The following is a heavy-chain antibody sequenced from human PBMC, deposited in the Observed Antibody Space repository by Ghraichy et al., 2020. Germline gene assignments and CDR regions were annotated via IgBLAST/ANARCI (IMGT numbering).Heavy chain of an antibody. V-gene: IGHV4-4*07. D-gene: IGHD1-26*01. CDR3: ARGGWELQTFDI. J-gene: IGHJ3*02. CDR1: GRFFSSYY. CDR2: IHTSGST. Sequence: SETLSLTCTVSGRFFSSYYWSWIRRPAGKGLEWIGRIHTSGSTNYNPSLKSRVTMSVDTSKNQFALKLSSVTAADTAVYYCARGGWELQTFDIWGQGTVVTVSS.